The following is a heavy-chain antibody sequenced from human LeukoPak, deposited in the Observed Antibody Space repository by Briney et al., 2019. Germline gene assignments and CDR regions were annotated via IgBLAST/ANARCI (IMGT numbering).Heavy chain of an antibody. J-gene: IGHJ6*03. Sequence: SETLSLTCTVSGSSISSYYWTWIQQPPGKGLEWIGYIYYSGSTNYNPSLKSRVTISVDTSKNQFSLKLSSVTAADTAVYYCARIPETYYYYYYMDVWGKGTTVTVSS. CDR2: IYYSGST. CDR1: GSSISSYY. CDR3: ARIPETYYYYYYMDV. D-gene: IGHD1-14*01. V-gene: IGHV4-59*01.